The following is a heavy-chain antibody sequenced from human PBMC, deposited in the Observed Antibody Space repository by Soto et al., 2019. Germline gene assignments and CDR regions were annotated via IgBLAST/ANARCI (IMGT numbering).Heavy chain of an antibody. Sequence: QVQLVQSGAEVKKPGASVKVSCKASEYTFTNYDINWVRQAPGQGLEWMGWMNPNTGNTGYAQKYQDRLTMHRNTYISTAFMDLTSLRPEDTAVYYCASGITYYDILTASSFGGEYFDFWGQGTLVTVSS. CDR2: MNPNTGNT. V-gene: IGHV1-8*01. D-gene: IGHD3-9*01. CDR1: EYTFTNYD. J-gene: IGHJ4*02. CDR3: ASGITYYDILTASSFGGEYFDF.